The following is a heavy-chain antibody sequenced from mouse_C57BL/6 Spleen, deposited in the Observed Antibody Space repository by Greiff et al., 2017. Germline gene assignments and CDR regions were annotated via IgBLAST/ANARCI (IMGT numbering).Heavy chain of an antibody. Sequence: QVQLQQSGPELVKPGASVKISCKASGYAFSSSWMNWMKQRPGKGLEWIGRLYPGDGDTNYNGKFKGKATLTADNSSSTAYMQLSSLTSEDSAVYFCATNCYGSSSYFDVWGTGTTVTVSS. V-gene: IGHV1-82*01. J-gene: IGHJ1*03. CDR3: ATNCYGSSSYFDV. CDR1: GYAFSSSW. CDR2: LYPGDGDT. D-gene: IGHD1-1*01.